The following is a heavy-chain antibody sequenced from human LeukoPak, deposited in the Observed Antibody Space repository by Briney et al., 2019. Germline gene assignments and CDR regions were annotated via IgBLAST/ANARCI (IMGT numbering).Heavy chain of an antibody. D-gene: IGHD3-22*01. CDR1: GGSISSSSYY. CDR3: ASLPDSSGWQDYYYMDV. Sequence: SETLSLTCTVSGGSISSSSYYWGWIRQPPGKGLEWLGSIYYSGSTYYNPSLKSRVTISVDTSKNQFSLKLSSVTAADTAVYYCASLPDSSGWQDYYYMDVWGKGTTVTVSS. V-gene: IGHV4-39*01. CDR2: IYYSGST. J-gene: IGHJ6*03.